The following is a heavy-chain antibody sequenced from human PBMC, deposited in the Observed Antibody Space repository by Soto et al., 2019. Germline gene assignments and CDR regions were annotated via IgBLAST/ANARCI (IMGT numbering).Heavy chain of an antibody. CDR3: ARDLSLYSCGGYLNWFDF. V-gene: IGHV3-23*01. D-gene: IGHD6-13*01. CDR1: GFTFSSYA. CDR2: ISSSSGCT. J-gene: IGHJ5*01. Sequence: GGSLRLSYAASGFTFSSYAMSLVRQAPGKGLEWVSAISSSSGCTYYADSVKGRFTISRDNAKNSLYLQMNSLRAEDTAVYYCARDLSLYSCGGYLNWFDFCGQGTLVTVSS.